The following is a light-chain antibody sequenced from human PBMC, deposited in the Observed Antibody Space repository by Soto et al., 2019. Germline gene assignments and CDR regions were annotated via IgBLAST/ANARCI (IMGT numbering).Light chain of an antibody. J-gene: IGKJ4*01. CDR3: QQYGSSPGT. Sequence: EIVLTQSPGTLSLSPGERATLSCRASPSVSSYLAWYQQKRGQAPRLLISGASSRATGIPDRFSGSGSGTDFTLTISRLEPEDFAVYYCQQYGSSPGTFGGGTKVEIK. V-gene: IGKV3-20*01. CDR1: PSVSSY. CDR2: GAS.